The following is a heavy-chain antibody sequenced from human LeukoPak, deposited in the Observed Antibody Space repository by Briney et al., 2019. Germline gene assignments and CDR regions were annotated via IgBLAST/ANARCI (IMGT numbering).Heavy chain of an antibody. J-gene: IGHJ4*02. V-gene: IGHV1-2*02. Sequence: PGASVKVSCKASGYTFTDYYLHWLRQAPGQGLEWMGWMHPNSGGTNYAQNFQGRVTMTRDTSITTAYKELSRLTSDDTAVYYCASLAHFDGSTYYPDFWGQGTLVTVSS. CDR3: ASLAHFDGSTYYPDF. CDR1: GYTFTDYY. CDR2: MHPNSGGT. D-gene: IGHD3-22*01.